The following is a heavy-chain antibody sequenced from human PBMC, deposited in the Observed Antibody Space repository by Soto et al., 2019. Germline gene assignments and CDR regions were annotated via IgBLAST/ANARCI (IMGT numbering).Heavy chain of an antibody. CDR1: GFTFNSFA. J-gene: IGHJ5*02. CDR2: IWYNGSNK. CDR3: ARGQTKYFDWLSSDP. V-gene: IGHV3-33*01. D-gene: IGHD3-9*01. Sequence: PGGSLRLSCAASGFTFNSFAMHWVRQAPGKGLEWVAVIWYNGSNKYYGDTVKDRFTISRDNSKNMVYLQMNSLSADDTAVYYCARGQTKYFDWLSSDPWGQGTLVTVSS.